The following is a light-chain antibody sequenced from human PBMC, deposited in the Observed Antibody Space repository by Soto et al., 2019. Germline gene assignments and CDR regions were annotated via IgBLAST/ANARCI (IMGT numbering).Light chain of an antibody. J-gene: IGKJ5*01. Sequence: DIVMTQSPDSLAVSLGERATIHCKSSQSVLYSSNNKNYLAWYQQKPGQPPKLXIYWASTRESGVPDRFSGSGSGTDFTLTISSLQAEDVAGYYCQQYYRTPITFGQGTRLEIK. CDR2: WAS. V-gene: IGKV4-1*01. CDR3: QQYYRTPIT. CDR1: QSVLYSSNNKNY.